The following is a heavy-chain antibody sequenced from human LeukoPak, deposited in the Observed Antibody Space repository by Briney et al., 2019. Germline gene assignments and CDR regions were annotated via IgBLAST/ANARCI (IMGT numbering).Heavy chain of an antibody. V-gene: IGHV3-11*01. Sequence: GGSLRLSCAASGFALSDYYMSWIRQAPGKGLEWISYITSSSSTIYYADSVKGRFTISRDNAKNSLSLQMNSLRAEDTAVYYCARAQKGIISYGMDVWGQGTTVTVSS. CDR3: ARAQKGIISYGMDV. D-gene: IGHD2/OR15-2a*01. J-gene: IGHJ6*02. CDR1: GFALSDYY. CDR2: ITSSSSTI.